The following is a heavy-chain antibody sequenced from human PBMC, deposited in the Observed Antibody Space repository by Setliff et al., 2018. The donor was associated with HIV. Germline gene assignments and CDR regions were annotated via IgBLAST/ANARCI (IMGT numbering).Heavy chain of an antibody. Sequence: SETLSLTCTVSGASFTTHYWSLIRQPPGKGLEWIGCISTSGSTNYNPSLKRRVTISVDTSKNQLSLRLRSVTAADTAVYYCARRIPLRQWMVPGDSFDVWGRGTKVTVSS. V-gene: IGHV4-4*09. CDR1: GASFTTHY. D-gene: IGHD3-10*01. CDR2: ISTSGST. J-gene: IGHJ3*01. CDR3: ARRIPLRQWMVPGDSFDV.